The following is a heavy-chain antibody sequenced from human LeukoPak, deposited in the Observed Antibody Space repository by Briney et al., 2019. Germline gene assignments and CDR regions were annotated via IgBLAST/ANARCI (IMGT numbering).Heavy chain of an antibody. V-gene: IGHV4-39*01. Sequence: SETLSLTCTVSGGSINSYYWSWIRQPPGKGLEWIGSIYYSGSTYYNPSLKSRVTISVDTSKNQFSLKLSSVTAADTAVYYCARHREQQLVWGYNWFDPWGQGTLVTVSS. D-gene: IGHD6-13*01. CDR3: ARHREQQLVWGYNWFDP. CDR2: IYYSGST. J-gene: IGHJ5*02. CDR1: GGSINSYY.